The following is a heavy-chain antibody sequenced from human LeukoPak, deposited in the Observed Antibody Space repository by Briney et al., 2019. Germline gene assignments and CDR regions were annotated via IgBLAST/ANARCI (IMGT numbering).Heavy chain of an antibody. CDR3: AREGSSYDSCTNDAFDI. V-gene: IGHV4-4*07. D-gene: IGHD3-22*01. CDR1: GGSISSYY. J-gene: IGHJ3*02. CDR2: IYTSGST. Sequence: PSETLSLTCTVSGGSISSYYWSWIRQPAGKGLEWIGRIYTSGSTNYDPSLKSRVTISVDTSKNQFSLKLSSVTAADTAVYYCAREGSSYDSCTNDAFDIWGQGTMVTVSS.